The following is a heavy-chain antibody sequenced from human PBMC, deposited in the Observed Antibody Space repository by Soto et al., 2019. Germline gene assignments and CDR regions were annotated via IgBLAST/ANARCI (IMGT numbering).Heavy chain of an antibody. D-gene: IGHD4-17*01. Sequence: EVQLVDSGGGLVQPGGSLRLSCAASGFSFSSYSMNWVRQAPGKGLEWVSYISSSSSTIYYADSVKGRSTISRDNAKNSLYLQLNSRRAEDTDVYYCARIIPATGTSTGQSVAFNIWGQGKMVTVSS. CDR1: GFSFSSYS. CDR3: ARIIPATGTSTGQSVAFNI. J-gene: IGHJ3*02. CDR2: ISSSSSTI. V-gene: IGHV3-48*01.